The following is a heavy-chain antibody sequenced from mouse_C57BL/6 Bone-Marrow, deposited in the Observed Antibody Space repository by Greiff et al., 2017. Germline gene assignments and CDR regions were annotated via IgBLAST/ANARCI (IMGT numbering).Heavy chain of an antibody. CDR1: GYTFTSYW. V-gene: IGHV1-52*01. Sequence: QVQLKQSGAELVRPGSSVKLSCKASGYTFTSYWMHWVKQRPIQGLECIGNIDPSDSETHYNQKFKDKATLTVDKSSSTAYMQLSSLTSEDSAVYYCARAGLLRSLYAMDYWGQGTSVTVSS. CDR3: ARAGLLRSLYAMDY. D-gene: IGHD1-1*01. J-gene: IGHJ4*01. CDR2: IDPSDSET.